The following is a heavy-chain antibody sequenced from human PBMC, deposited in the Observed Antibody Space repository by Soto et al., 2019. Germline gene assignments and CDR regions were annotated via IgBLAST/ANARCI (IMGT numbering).Heavy chain of an antibody. CDR1: GETLNSNP. V-gene: IGHV1-69*06. J-gene: IGHJ4*02. CDR2: IVPLSDRT. Sequence: QVQLVQSGAEVKKPGSSLKVSCKVFGETLNSNPIGWVRQAPGQGLEWVGGIVPLSDRTNYAQELQGRVNVTADSSTSTVYMELSNLKSDDTAVYYCARKSGRDCHSGGGCFSLDVWGQGSLITVSS. D-gene: IGHD2-15*01. CDR3: ARKSGRDCHSGGGCFSLDV.